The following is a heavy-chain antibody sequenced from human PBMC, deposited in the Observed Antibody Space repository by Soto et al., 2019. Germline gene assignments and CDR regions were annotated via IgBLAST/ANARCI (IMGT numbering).Heavy chain of an antibody. CDR1: GFTFSSYS. D-gene: IGHD2-15*01. CDR3: ARDRLVAATSAPPYYYYGMDV. CDR2: ISSSSRYI. Sequence: GGSLRLSCATSGFTFSSYSMNWVRQAPGMGLEWVSSISSSSRYIYYADSVRGRFTISRDNAKNSLYLQINSLRAEDTAVYYCARDRLVAATSAPPYYYYGMDVWGQGTTVTVSS. V-gene: IGHV3-21*01. J-gene: IGHJ6*02.